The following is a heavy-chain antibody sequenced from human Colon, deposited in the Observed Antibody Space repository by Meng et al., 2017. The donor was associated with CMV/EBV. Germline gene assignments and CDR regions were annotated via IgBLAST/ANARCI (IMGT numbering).Heavy chain of an antibody. CDR1: GNRFSNSW. CDR3: VRREYFDTETGK. Sequence: GESLKIYCQVSGNRFSNSWIGWVRQMPGKGLDWMANVYPGESDAGHNPSFQGRVTISADKSINTAYLQWSSLRASDTAMYYCVRREYFDTETGKWGQGTMVTVSS. CDR2: VYPGESDA. J-gene: IGHJ4*02. D-gene: IGHD3-22*01. V-gene: IGHV5-51*01.